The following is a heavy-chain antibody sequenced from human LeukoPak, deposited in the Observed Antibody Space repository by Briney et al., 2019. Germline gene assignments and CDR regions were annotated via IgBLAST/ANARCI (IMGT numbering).Heavy chain of an antibody. CDR2: ISAYNGNT. J-gene: IGHJ6*03. CDR3: ARSTIFGVVTKSAHYYYYMDV. V-gene: IGHV1-18*01. Sequence: ASVKVSCKASGYTFTSYGISWVRQAPGQGLEWMGWISAYNGNTNYAQKLQGRVTMTTDTSTSTAYMELRSLRSDDTAVYYCARSTIFGVVTKSAHYYYYMDVWGKGTTVTVSS. D-gene: IGHD3-3*01. CDR1: GYTFTSYG.